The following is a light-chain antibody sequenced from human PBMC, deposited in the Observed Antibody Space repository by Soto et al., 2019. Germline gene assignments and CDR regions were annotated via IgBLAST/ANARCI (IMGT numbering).Light chain of an antibody. Sequence: EIVMTQSPATLSVSPGERATLSCRASQSVSSNLAWYQQKPGQAPRLLIYGASTRATGFPARFSGSGSGTAFTLTISSLQSEDFAVYYCQQYNNWPLTFGQGTRLEIK. CDR2: GAS. CDR3: QQYNNWPLT. CDR1: QSVSSN. J-gene: IGKJ5*01. V-gene: IGKV3-15*01.